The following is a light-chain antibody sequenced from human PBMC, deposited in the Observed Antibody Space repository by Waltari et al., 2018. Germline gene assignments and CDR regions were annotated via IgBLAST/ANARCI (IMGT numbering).Light chain of an antibody. CDR1: SGLNVGTYR. CDR2: YKSDSDK. Sequence: QAVLTQPTSLSESPGASASLTCTLRSGLNVGTYRIYWSQQKPGSPPQYLLRYKSDSDKQQGSGVPSRFSGSKDASANAGILLISGLQSEDEADYYCMIWHSSAVVFGGGTKLTVL. J-gene: IGLJ2*01. CDR3: MIWHSSAVV. V-gene: IGLV5-45*02.